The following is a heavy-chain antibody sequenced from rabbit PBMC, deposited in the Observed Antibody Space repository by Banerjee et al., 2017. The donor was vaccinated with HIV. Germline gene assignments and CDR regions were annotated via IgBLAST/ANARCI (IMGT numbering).Heavy chain of an antibody. CDR2: IYPGKGSA. J-gene: IGHJ4*01. Sequence: QLEESGGGLVPPGGSLTLSCKASEFDFSDYYMSWVRHLPGKGLERIGIIYPGKGSADDATWVMGRVTNASANAQNTVALQMNSLTAADPATYFCARERAGAVDIGEGMLTLGGPGPLVPAS. CDR3: ARERAGAVDIGEGMLTL. D-gene: IGHD5-1*01. V-gene: IGHV1S7*01. CDR1: EFDFSDYY.